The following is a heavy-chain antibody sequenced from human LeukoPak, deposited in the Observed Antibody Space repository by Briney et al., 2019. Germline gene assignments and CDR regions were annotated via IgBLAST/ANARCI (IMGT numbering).Heavy chain of an antibody. CDR2: IYYSGST. D-gene: IGHD3-10*02. V-gene: IGHV4-39*01. J-gene: IGHJ2*01. Sequence: SETLSLTCAVYGGSFSGHYWGWIRQPPGKGLEWIGSIYYSGSTYYNPSLKSRVTISVDTSKNQFSLKLSSVTAADTAVYYCARPMFDWYYDLWGRGTLVTVSS. CDR1: GGSFSGHY. CDR3: ARPMFDWYYDL.